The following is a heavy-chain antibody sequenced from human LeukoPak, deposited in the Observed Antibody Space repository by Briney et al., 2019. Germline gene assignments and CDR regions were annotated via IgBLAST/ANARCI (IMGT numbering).Heavy chain of an antibody. CDR2: IKPSGDNT. J-gene: IGHJ6*03. D-gene: IGHD6-19*01. V-gene: IGHV1-46*01. CDR1: GYTFTSYN. Sequence: ASVKVSCKTSGYTFTSYNLHWVRQAPGQRLEWMGIIKPSGDNTHYAQKFQGRFTMTSDTSTSSVYMELSSLISADTAVYYCARDKGANSSGWYWVYYYYYMDVWGKGTTVTVSS. CDR3: ARDKGANSSGWYWVYYYYYMDV.